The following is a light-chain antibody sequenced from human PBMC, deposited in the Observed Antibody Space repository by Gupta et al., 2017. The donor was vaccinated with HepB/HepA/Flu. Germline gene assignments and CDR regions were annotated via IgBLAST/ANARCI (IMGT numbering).Light chain of an antibody. CDR3: QYYNRVAFT. Sequence: DIQMTQSPSSLSASVGDRVTITCRASHDIGTYLAWYRQKPGKVTEVLIFAASTLQSGVPSRFSGSASGTDFTLTISILNPDDVATYYCQYYNRVAFTFGHGTRLDIK. V-gene: IGKV1-27*01. CDR1: HDIGTY. CDR2: AAS. J-gene: IGKJ3*01.